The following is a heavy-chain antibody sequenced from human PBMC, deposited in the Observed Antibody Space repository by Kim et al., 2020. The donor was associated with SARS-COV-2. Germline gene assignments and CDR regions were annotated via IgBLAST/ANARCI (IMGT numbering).Heavy chain of an antibody. J-gene: IGHJ4*02. Sequence: NTNNAQKFQGRVTMTTDTSTSTVYMELRSLRSDDTAVFYCARTCSSTSCYSPYWGQGTLVTVSS. V-gene: IGHV1-18*01. D-gene: IGHD2-2*02. CDR2: NT. CDR3: ARTCSSTSCYSPY.